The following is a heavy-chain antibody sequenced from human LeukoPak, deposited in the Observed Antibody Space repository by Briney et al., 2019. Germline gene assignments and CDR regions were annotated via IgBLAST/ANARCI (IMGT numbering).Heavy chain of an antibody. J-gene: IGHJ6*03. CDR3: ARVGSGYYYYYYMDV. D-gene: IGHD1-26*01. V-gene: IGHV4-59*01. CDR1: GGSISSYY. Sequence: SETLSLTCTVSGGSISSYYWSWIRQPPGKGLEWIGYIYYSGSTNYNPSLKSRVTISVDTSKNQFSLKLSSVTAADTAVYYCARVGSGYYYYYYMDVWGKGTTVIVSS. CDR2: IYYSGST.